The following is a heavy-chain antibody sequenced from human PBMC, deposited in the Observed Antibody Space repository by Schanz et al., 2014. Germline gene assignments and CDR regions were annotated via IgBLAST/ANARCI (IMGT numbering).Heavy chain of an antibody. V-gene: IGHV3-23*01. D-gene: IGHD5-18*01. CDR2: ISGSGGNT. Sequence: EVHLLESGGGLVPPGGSLRLSCAASGFNFSSYAMSWVRQAPGKGLEWVSAISGSGGNTYYADAVRGRFAISRDNSKTTVYLQMNSLRAEDTAVYYCAKDAENTAMITDYFDYWGQGTLVTVSS. CDR1: GFNFSSYA. CDR3: AKDAENTAMITDYFDY. J-gene: IGHJ4*02.